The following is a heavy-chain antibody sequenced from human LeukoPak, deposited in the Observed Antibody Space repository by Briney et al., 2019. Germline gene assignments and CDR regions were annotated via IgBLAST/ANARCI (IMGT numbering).Heavy chain of an antibody. CDR2: INGDGGSA. Sequence: GGSLRLSCAASGFTFSNYWMHWVRQAPGKGLVWVSRINGDGGSAIYADSVKGRFTISRDNTKSMLYLQMNSLRAEDTAVYYCTRDWYGVDVWGQGTTVIVSS. CDR1: GFTFSNYW. D-gene: IGHD1-14*01. CDR3: TRDWYGVDV. V-gene: IGHV3-74*01. J-gene: IGHJ6*02.